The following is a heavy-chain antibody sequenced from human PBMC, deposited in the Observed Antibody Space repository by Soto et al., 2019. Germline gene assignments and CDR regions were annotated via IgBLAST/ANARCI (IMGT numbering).Heavy chain of an antibody. CDR2: IFSNDEK. CDR1: GFSLSNARMG. CDR3: ARIRVDDFWSVDGLLRLYYFDY. V-gene: IGHV2-26*01. J-gene: IGHJ4*02. D-gene: IGHD3-3*01. Sequence: SGPTLVNPTETLTLTCTVSGFSLSNARMGVSWIRQPPGKALEWLAHIFSNDEKSYSTSLKSRLTISKDTSKSQVVLTMTNMDPVDTATYYCARIRVDDFWSVDGLLRLYYFDYWGQGTLVTVSS.